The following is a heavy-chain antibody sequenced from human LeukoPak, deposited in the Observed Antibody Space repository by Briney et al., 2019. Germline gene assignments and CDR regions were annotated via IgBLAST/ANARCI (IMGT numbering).Heavy chain of an antibody. V-gene: IGHV3-21*01. CDR2: ISSSSYI. J-gene: IGHJ4*02. Sequence: PGGSLRLSCAPSVFTFCSYSMNWVRDALGKGVEWGSSISSSSYIYYADSVKGRFTISRDNDKNSLYLQMNSLRAEDTAVYYSARGIAAPIDYWGQGTLVSVSS. CDR3: ARGIAAPIDY. CDR1: VFTFCSYS. D-gene: IGHD6-25*01.